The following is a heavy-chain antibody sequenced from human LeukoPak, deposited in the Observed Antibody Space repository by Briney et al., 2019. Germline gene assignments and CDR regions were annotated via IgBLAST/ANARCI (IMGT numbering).Heavy chain of an antibody. D-gene: IGHD3-22*01. CDR3: ARDRYCYDSSGYYPFGY. CDR2: ISYDGSNK. CDR1: GFTFSSYA. J-gene: IGHJ4*02. Sequence: GRSLRLSCAASGFTFSSYAMHWVRQAPGKGLEWVAVISYDGSNKYYADSVKGRFTISRDNSKNTLYLQMNSLRAEDTAVYYCARDRYCYDSSGYYPFGYWGQGTLVTVSS. V-gene: IGHV3-30-3*01.